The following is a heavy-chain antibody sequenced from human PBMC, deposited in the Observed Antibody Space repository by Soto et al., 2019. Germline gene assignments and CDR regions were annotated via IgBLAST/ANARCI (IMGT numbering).Heavy chain of an antibody. J-gene: IGHJ6*02. D-gene: IGHD1-26*01. V-gene: IGHV3-23*01. CDR1: GFTFSRYA. CDR2: ISGSGGST. CDR3: ANAFIVGASSYNCYYGMDF. Sequence: LRLSCAASGFTFSRYAISWVRQAPGKGVEWVSAISGSGGSTYYADYVKGRITIARGNTKNTLYPQIHSLSAENTAVYYCANAFIVGASSYNCYYGMDFWGQGTTGTVSS.